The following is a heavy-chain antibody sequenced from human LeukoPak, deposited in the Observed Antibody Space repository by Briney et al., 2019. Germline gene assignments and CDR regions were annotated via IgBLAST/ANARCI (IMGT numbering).Heavy chain of an antibody. Sequence: PSETLSLTCTVSGGSISSYYWSWIRQPPGKGLEWIGYIYCSGSTNYNPSLKSRVTISVDTSKNQFSLKLSSVTAADTAVYYCARERGRYCSSTSCYLGHMDVWGKGTTVTVSS. D-gene: IGHD2-2*01. CDR3: ARERGRYCSSTSCYLGHMDV. CDR2: IYCSGST. J-gene: IGHJ6*03. V-gene: IGHV4-59*01. CDR1: GGSISSYY.